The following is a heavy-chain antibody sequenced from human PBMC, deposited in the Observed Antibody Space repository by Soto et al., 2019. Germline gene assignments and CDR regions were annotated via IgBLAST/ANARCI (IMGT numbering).Heavy chain of an antibody. V-gene: IGHV5-10-1*03. Sequence: EVQLVQAGAEVKKPGDSLKISCKGSGYIFADYWISWLRQMPGKGLVWMGRIDPSDSYSNYSPDSQGHVTISVDKSSETAFLEWISLRASDIAIYYCARAMMILGRVLHVFVIWGKGTFFTVSA. J-gene: IGHJ3*02. CDR1: GYIFADYW. D-gene: IGHD3-16*01. CDR3: ARAMMILGRVLHVFVI. CDR2: IDPSDSYS.